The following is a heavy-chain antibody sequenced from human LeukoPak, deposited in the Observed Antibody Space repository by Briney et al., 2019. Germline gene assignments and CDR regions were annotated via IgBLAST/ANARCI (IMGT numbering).Heavy chain of an antibody. Sequence: PSETLSLTCAVYGGSFSGYYWSWIRQPPGKGLEWIGEINHSGSTNYNPSLKSRVTISVDTSKNQFSLKLSSVTAADTAVYYCARDFPLDTAMVTGPLGWYFDLWGRGTLVTVSS. CDR3: ARDFPLDTAMVTGPLGWYFDL. D-gene: IGHD5-18*01. CDR2: INHSGST. J-gene: IGHJ2*01. CDR1: GGSFSGYY. V-gene: IGHV4-34*01.